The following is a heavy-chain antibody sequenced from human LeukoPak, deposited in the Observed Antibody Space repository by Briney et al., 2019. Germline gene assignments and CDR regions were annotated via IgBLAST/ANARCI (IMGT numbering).Heavy chain of an antibody. V-gene: IGHV3-53*01. D-gene: IGHD1-26*01. CDR1: GFTFSSYW. CDR3: ANSVGARYYFDY. Sequence: PGGSLRLSCAASGFTFSSYWMHWVRHAPGKGLEWVSVIYSGGSTYYADSVKGRFTISRDNSKNTLYLQMNSLRAEDTAVYYCANSVGARYYFDYWGQGTLVTVSS. CDR2: IYSGGST. J-gene: IGHJ4*02.